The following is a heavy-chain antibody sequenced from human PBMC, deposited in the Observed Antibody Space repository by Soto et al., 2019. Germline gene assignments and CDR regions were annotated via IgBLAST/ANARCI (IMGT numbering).Heavy chain of an antibody. D-gene: IGHD4-17*01. V-gene: IGHV4-38-2*02. Sequence: SETLSLTCLVSGFPISSPYSWGWIRQPPGKGLEWIGSISHTGTTSYSPSLTSRVSISVDTSKNQVSLKLTSVTAADTAVYFCARVTMVIRDSDHFGVDVWGHGTTVTVS. CDR1: GFPISSPYS. J-gene: IGHJ6*02. CDR2: ISHTGTT. CDR3: ARVTMVIRDSDHFGVDV.